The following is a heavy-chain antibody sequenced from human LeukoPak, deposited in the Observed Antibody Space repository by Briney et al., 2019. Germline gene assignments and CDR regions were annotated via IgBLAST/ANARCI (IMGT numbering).Heavy chain of an antibody. CDR2: ISSSSSYI. V-gene: IGHV3-21*01. CDR1: GFTFSSYS. D-gene: IGHD2-2*02. CDR3: ARFGVVPAAIRDY. J-gene: IGHJ4*02. Sequence: PGGSLRLSRAASGFTFSSYSMNWVRQAPGKGLEWVSSISSSSSYIYYADSVKGRFTISRDNAKNSLYLQMNSLRAEDTAVYYCARFGVVPAAIRDYWGQGTLVTVSS.